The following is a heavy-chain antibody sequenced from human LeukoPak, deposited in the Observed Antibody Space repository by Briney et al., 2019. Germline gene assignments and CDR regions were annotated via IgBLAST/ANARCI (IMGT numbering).Heavy chain of an antibody. D-gene: IGHD3-22*01. CDR1: GYTFTSYD. Sequence: GASVKVSYKASGYTFTSYDINWVRQATGQGREWMGWMNPNNGNTNYAQKFQGRGAMTRDTSISTAYMEPSSLRSQSTAVYYCSVTYYYGSSGYLVFAYGGQETLVTVSS. CDR2: MNPNNGNT. CDR3: SVTYYYGSSGYLVFAY. J-gene: IGHJ4*02. V-gene: IGHV1-8*01.